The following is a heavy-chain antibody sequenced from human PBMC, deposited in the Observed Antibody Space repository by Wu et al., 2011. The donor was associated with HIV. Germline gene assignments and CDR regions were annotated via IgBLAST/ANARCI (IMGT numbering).Heavy chain of an antibody. J-gene: IGHJ4*02. Sequence: QVQLVQSGAEVKKPGSSVKVSCKASGGTFSSNAISWMRQAPGQGLEWMGGFIGVFGTGIYAQKFQGRVTITTDESRSTSYMDLSGLRSEDTAIYYCARDFGGDEDSWGQGTLVTVSS. V-gene: IGHV1-69*05. CDR2: FIGVFGTG. CDR3: ARDFGGDEDS. D-gene: IGHD2-21*01. CDR1: GGTFSSNA.